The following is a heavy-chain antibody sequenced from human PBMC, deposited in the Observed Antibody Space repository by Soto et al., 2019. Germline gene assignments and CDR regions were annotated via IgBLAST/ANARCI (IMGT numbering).Heavy chain of an antibody. V-gene: IGHV4-59*01. CDR3: ARGVVGASTGFQH. Sequence: LSLTCTVSGGSIISFHWSWIRQPPGKGLEWIGFISNSGSTNYNPSLKSRVTISLDTSKNQFSLKLSSVSAADTAVYYCARGVVGASTGFQHWGQGTLVTV. J-gene: IGHJ1*01. CDR2: ISNSGST. D-gene: IGHD1-26*01. CDR1: GGSIISFH.